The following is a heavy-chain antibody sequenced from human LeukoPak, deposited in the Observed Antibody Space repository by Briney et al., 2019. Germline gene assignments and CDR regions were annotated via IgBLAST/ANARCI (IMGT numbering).Heavy chain of an antibody. CDR2: ISAYNGNT. Sequence: ASVKVSCKASGYTFTSYYMHWVRQAPGQGLEWMGWISAYNGNTNYAQKLQGRVTMTTDTSTSTAYMELRSLRSDDTAVYYCARESRDGSLDYWGQGTLVTVSS. CDR1: GYTFTSYY. CDR3: ARESRDGSLDY. V-gene: IGHV1-18*04. D-gene: IGHD5-24*01. J-gene: IGHJ4*02.